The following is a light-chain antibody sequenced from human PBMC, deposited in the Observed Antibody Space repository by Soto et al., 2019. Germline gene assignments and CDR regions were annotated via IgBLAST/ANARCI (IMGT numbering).Light chain of an antibody. CDR2: GVT. V-gene: IGLV2-11*01. J-gene: IGLJ2*01. CDR1: SSDVGGYKY. CDR3: RSYPGIYTFGV. Sequence: QSVLTQPRSVSGSPGQSVTISCTGTSSDVGGYKYVSCYQQHPGKAPRLRIYGVTKRPSGVPGPFSGSKSGNTASLTISGLQAEDEADYYCRSYPGIYTFGVFGGGTKVTVL.